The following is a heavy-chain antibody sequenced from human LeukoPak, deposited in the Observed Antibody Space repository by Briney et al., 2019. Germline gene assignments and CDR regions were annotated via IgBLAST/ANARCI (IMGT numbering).Heavy chain of an antibody. CDR2: VDSSGT. Sequence: PSETLSLTCSISGGSTSGHIWNWIRQSVGEGLEWIGRVDSSGTTYSPSFNGRVTVSLDPANRRFSLTLYSVTAADSAVYYCARIGFSGGWQPFDYWGRGTLVTVSS. CDR3: ARIGFSGGWQPFDY. V-gene: IGHV4-4*07. J-gene: IGHJ4*01. D-gene: IGHD6-19*01. CDR1: GGSTSGHI.